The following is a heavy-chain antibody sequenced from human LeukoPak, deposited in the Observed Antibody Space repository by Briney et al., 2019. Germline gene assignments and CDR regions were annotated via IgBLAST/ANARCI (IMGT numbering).Heavy chain of an antibody. CDR2: IYYSGST. D-gene: IGHD2-15*01. CDR3: ARGGPGYCSGGSCVNWFDP. V-gene: IGHV4-31*03. J-gene: IGHJ5*02. Sequence: SQTLSLTCTVSGGSISIGGYYWSWIRQHPGKGLEWIGYIYYSGSTYYNPSLKSRVTISVDTSKNQFSLKLSSVTAADTAVYYCARGGPGYCSGGSCVNWFDPWGQGTLVTVSS. CDR1: GGSISIGGYY.